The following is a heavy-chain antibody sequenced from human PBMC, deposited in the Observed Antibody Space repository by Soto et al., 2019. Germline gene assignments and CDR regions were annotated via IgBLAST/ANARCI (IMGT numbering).Heavy chain of an antibody. Sequence: QVQLQESGPGLVEPSQTLSLTCTVSGGSIGSTDSYCSWIRRPPGKGLEWIGYIYYTWGTFYNPFLKSRLTISLETSSNQFSLTLTSVTATDTGIYYCARGGSGWAEYFQHWGQGTLVAVSS. D-gene: IGHD6-25*01. J-gene: IGHJ1*01. V-gene: IGHV4-30-4*08. CDR2: IYYTWGT. CDR1: GGSIGSTDSY. CDR3: ARGGSGWAEYFQH.